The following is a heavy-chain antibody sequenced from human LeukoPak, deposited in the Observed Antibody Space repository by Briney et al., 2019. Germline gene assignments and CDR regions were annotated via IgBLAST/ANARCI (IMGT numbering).Heavy chain of an antibody. CDR2: INPDGSTT. V-gene: IGHV3-74*01. J-gene: IGHJ4*02. CDR1: GFAFRNYW. CDR3: ANGPHYQILTGYYKVRSHLDY. Sequence: GGSLRLSCVASGFAFRNYWMYWVRQGPGKGLVWLSRINPDGSTTTYADSVKGRFTISRDNSKNTLYLQMNSLRAEDTAVYSCANGPHYQILTGYYKVRSHLDYWGQGTLVTVSS. D-gene: IGHD3-9*01.